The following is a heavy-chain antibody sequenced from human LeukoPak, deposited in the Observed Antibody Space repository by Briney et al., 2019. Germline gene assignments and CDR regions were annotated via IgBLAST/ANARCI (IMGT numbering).Heavy chain of an antibody. Sequence: SETLSLTCTVSGGSISSSSYYWGWIRQPPGKGLEWIGSIYYSGSTYYNPSLKSRVTISVDTSENQFSLKLSSVTASDTAVYYCARQGWFGELLSPLDYWGQGTLVTVSS. J-gene: IGHJ4*02. CDR2: IYYSGST. CDR1: GGSISSSSYY. D-gene: IGHD3-10*01. CDR3: ARQGWFGELLSPLDY. V-gene: IGHV4-39*01.